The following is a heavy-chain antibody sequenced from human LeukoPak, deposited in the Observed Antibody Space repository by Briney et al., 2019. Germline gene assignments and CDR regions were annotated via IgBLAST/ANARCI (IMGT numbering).Heavy chain of an antibody. V-gene: IGHV3-9*01. J-gene: IGHJ4*02. Sequence: GGSLRLSCAASGFTFDDYAMHWVRQAPGKGLEWVSGISWNSGSIGYADSVKGRFTISRDNAKNSLYLQMNSLRAEDTALYYCAKDLGASYGGGFDYWGQGTPVTVSS. CDR1: GFTFDDYA. D-gene: IGHD5-18*01. CDR2: ISWNSGSI. CDR3: AKDLGASYGGGFDY.